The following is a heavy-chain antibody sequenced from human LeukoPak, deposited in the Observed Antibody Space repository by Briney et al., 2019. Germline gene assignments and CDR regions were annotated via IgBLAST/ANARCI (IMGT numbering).Heavy chain of an antibody. J-gene: IGHJ5*02. D-gene: IGHD3-22*01. V-gene: IGHV3-48*01. Sequence: GGSLRLSCAASGFIFGSYCMNWVRQAPGKGLEWVSYISKNGNTIYYADSVKGRFTISRDNAKKSLYLQMNNLRAEDTAVYYCARRDCDSIKCRGSNWFDPWGQGTLVSVSS. CDR3: ARRDCDSIKCRGSNWFDP. CDR1: GFIFGSYC. CDR2: ISKNGNTI.